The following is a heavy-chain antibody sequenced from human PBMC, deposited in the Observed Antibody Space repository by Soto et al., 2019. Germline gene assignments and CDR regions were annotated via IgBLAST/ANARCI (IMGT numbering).Heavy chain of an antibody. CDR3: ARDLGGSYYAPVDY. J-gene: IGHJ4*02. Sequence: QVQLVQSGAEVKKPGASVKVSCKASGYTFTSYGISWVRQAPGQGLEWMGWISAYNGNTKYAQKFQGRVTMTTDTTTSTAYMELRSLRSDATAVYYCARDLGGSYYAPVDYWGQGTLVTVSS. CDR1: GYTFTSYG. CDR2: ISAYNGNT. V-gene: IGHV1-18*01. D-gene: IGHD1-26*01.